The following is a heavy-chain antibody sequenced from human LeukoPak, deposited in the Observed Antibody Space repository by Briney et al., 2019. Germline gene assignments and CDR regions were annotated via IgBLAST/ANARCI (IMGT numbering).Heavy chain of an antibody. CDR3: ARQRHYYDSSGYYYWYFDL. J-gene: IGHJ2*01. V-gene: IGHV4-34*01. D-gene: IGHD3-22*01. Sequence: SETLFLTCAVYGGSFSGYYWSWIRQPPGKGLEWIGEINHSGSTNYNPSLKSRVTISVDTSKNQFSLKLSSVTAADTAVYYCARQRHYYDSSGYYYWYFDLWGRGTLITVSS. CDR2: INHSGST. CDR1: GGSFSGYY.